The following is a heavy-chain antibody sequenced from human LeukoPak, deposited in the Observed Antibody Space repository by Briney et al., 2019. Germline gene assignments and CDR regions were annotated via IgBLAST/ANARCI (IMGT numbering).Heavy chain of an antibody. CDR3: AKRRYFDWLSPNNWFDP. V-gene: IGHV3-23*01. Sequence: PGGSLRLSCAASGFTFSNYATSWVRQAPGKGLEWVSAISGSGDSTYYADSVKGRFTISRDNSRNTLYLQMNSLRAEDTAVYYCAKRRYFDWLSPNNWFDPWGQGTLVTVSS. D-gene: IGHD3-9*01. J-gene: IGHJ5*02. CDR1: GFTFSNYA. CDR2: ISGSGDST.